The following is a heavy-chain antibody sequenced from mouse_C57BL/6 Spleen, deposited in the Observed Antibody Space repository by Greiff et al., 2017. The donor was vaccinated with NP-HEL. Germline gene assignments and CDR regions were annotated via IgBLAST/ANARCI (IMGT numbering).Heavy chain of an antibody. V-gene: IGHV1-31*01. D-gene: IGHD1-1*01. J-gene: IGHJ2*01. CDR3: AGLYYGSSYYFDY. CDR2: IYPYNGVS. CDR1: GYSFTGYY. Sequence: VQLKQSGPELVKPGASVKISCKASGYSFTGYYMHWVKQSHGNILDWIGYIYPYNGVSSYNQKFKGKATLTVDKSSSTAYMELRSLTSEDSAVYYCAGLYYGSSYYFDYWGQGTTLTVSS.